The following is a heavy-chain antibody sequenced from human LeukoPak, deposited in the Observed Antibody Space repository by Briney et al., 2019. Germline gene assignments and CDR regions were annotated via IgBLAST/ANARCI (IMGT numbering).Heavy chain of an antibody. CDR3: ASSSSSFDK. CDR2: INPNSGGT. V-gene: IGHV1-2*02. D-gene: IGHD6-6*01. CDR1: GYTFTGYY. Sequence: ASVKVSCKASGYTFTGYYMHWVRQAPGQGLEWMGWINPNSGGTNYAQKFQGRGTMTRDTSISTAYMELSWLRSADTAVYYCASSSSSFDKWGQGTLVTVSS. J-gene: IGHJ4*02.